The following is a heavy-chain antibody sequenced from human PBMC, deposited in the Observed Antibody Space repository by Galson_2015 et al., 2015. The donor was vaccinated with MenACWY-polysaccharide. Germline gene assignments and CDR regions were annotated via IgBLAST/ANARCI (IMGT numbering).Heavy chain of an antibody. D-gene: IGHD3-16*01. J-gene: IGHJ3*01. CDR1: GFSLITNGVG. Sequence: PALVKPTPTLTLTCTFSGFSLITNGVGVNWIRQPPGKALEWLAVIYWDGDNRHSPSLRSRLTVTKDTSKNQVVLTMTNMDLVDTATYYCAPVMITFGGVIWDYAFDVWGPGTMVTVSS. CDR2: IYWDGDN. V-gene: IGHV2-5*02. CDR3: APVMITFGGVIWDYAFDV.